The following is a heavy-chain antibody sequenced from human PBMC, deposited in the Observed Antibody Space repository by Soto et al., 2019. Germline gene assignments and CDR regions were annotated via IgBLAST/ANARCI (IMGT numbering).Heavy chain of an antibody. D-gene: IGHD1-1*01. V-gene: IGHV3-20*01. Sequence: ESGGGVVRPGGSLRLSCAASGFTFDDYGMSWVRQAPGKGLEWVSGINWNGGSTGYADSVKGRFTISRDNAKNSLYLQMNSLRAEDTALYHCARDLEAGTATVFDYWGQGTLVTVSS. CDR2: INWNGGST. CDR3: ARDLEAGTATVFDY. J-gene: IGHJ4*02. CDR1: GFTFDDYG.